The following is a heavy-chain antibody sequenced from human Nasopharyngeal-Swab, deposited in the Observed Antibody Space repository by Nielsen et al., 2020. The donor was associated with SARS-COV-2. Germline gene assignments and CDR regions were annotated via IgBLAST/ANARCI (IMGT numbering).Heavy chain of an antibody. CDR2: IYYSGST. D-gene: IGHD5-18*01. CDR1: GGSISSSSYY. V-gene: IGHV4-39*01. Sequence: SETLSLTCTVSGGSISSSSYYWGWIRQPPGKGLEWIGSIYYSGSTYYNPSLKSRVTISVDTSKNQFSLNLSSVTAADTAVYYCATYGYGSYYYYMDVWGKGTTVTVSS. J-gene: IGHJ6*03. CDR3: ATYGYGSYYYYMDV.